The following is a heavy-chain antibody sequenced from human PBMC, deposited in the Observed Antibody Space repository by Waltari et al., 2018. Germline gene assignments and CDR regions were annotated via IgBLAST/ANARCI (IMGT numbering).Heavy chain of an antibody. CDR3: ARGNIVVVVATTQGAFDI. CDR1: GGSISSSSYY. J-gene: IGHJ3*02. Sequence: QLQLQESGPGLVKPSETLSLTCTVSGGSISSSSYYWGWIRQPPGKGLEWIGSIYYSGSTYYNPSLKSRVTISVDTSKNQFSLKLSSVTAADTAVYYCARGNIVVVVATTQGAFDIWGQGTMVTVSS. V-gene: IGHV4-39*01. CDR2: IYYSGST. D-gene: IGHD2-15*01.